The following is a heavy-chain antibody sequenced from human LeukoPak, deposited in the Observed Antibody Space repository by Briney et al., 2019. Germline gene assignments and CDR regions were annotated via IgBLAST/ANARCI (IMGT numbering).Heavy chain of an antibody. CDR1: GFTFSSYA. CDR2: ISGSGGST. V-gene: IGHV3-23*01. D-gene: IGHD3-22*01. CDR3: AKESMIVVVMNWFDP. J-gene: IGHJ5*02. Sequence: GASLRLSCAASGFTFSSYAMSWVRQAPGKGLEWVSGISGSGGSTYYADSVKGRFTISRDNSKNTLYLQMNSLRAEDTAVYYCAKESMIVVVMNWFDPWGQGTLVTVSS.